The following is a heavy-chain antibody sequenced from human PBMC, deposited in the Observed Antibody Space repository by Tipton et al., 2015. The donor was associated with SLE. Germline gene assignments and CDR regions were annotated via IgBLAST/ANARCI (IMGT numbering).Heavy chain of an antibody. Sequence: TLSLTCTVSGGSISSYYWSWIRQPPGKGLEWIGYIYYSGSTNYNPSLKSRVTISVDTSKNQFSLKLTSVTAAETAVYYCARQDSGNYYPFDYWGQGTLVTVSS. CDR3: ARQDSGNYYPFDY. J-gene: IGHJ4*02. D-gene: IGHD1-26*01. CDR1: GGSISSYY. V-gene: IGHV4-59*08. CDR2: IYYSGST.